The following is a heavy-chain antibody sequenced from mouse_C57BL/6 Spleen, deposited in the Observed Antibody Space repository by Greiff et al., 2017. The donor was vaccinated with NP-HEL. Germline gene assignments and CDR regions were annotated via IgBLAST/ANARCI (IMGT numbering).Heavy chain of an antibody. V-gene: IGHV3-6*01. CDR1: GYSITSGYY. CDR2: ISYDGSN. J-gene: IGHJ1*03. Sequence: EVQLQESGPGLVKPSQSLSLTCSVTGYSITSGYYWNWIRQFPGNKLEWMGYISYDGSNNYNPSLKNRISITRDTSKNQFFLKLNSVTTEDTATYYCAREAVYYGSSYGYWYFDVWGTGTTVTVSS. CDR3: AREAVYYGSSYGYWYFDV. D-gene: IGHD1-1*01.